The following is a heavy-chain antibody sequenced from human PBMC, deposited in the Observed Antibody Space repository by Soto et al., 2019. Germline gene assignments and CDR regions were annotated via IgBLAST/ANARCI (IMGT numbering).Heavy chain of an antibody. CDR1: GYTFTGYY. D-gene: IGHD3-22*01. Sequence: GASVKVSCKASGYTFTGYYMHWVRQAPGQGLEWMGWINPNSGGTNYAQKFQGRVTMTRDTSISTAYMELSRLRSDDTAVYYCARDSGYYDSSGYSFGYWGQGTLVTVSS. CDR3: ARDSGYYDSSGYSFGY. V-gene: IGHV1-2*02. J-gene: IGHJ4*02. CDR2: INPNSGGT.